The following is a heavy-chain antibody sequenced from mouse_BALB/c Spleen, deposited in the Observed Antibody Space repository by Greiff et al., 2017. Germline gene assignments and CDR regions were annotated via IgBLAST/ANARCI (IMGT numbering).Heavy chain of an antibody. Sequence: VKLMESGPELVKPGASVRISCKASGYTFTSYYIHWVKQRPGQGLEWIGWIYPGNVNTKYNEKFKGKATLTADKSSSTAYMQLSSLTSEDSAVYFCARYDYRYDDAMDYWGQGTSVTVSS. CDR1: GYTFTSYY. D-gene: IGHD2-14*01. CDR2: IYPGNVNT. J-gene: IGHJ4*01. CDR3: ARYDYRYDDAMDY. V-gene: IGHV1S56*01.